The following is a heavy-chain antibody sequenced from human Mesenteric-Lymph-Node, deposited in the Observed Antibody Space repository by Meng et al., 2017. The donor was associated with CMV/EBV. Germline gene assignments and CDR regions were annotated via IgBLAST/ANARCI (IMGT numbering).Heavy chain of an antibody. V-gene: IGHV4-34*01. Sequence: QVQLQQWGPGLLKPSETLSLTGAVYGGSFSGYEWSWIRQPPGKGLEWIGEINHSGSTNYNPSLKSRVTISVDTSKNQFSLKLSSVTAADTAVYYCARHQRWLKSEGGFNYWGQGTLVTVSS. J-gene: IGHJ4*02. CDR1: GGSFSGYE. CDR3: ARHQRWLKSEGGFNY. D-gene: IGHD4-23*01. CDR2: INHSGST.